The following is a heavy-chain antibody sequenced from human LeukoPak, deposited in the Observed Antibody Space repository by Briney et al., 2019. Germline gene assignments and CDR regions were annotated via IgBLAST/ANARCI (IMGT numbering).Heavy chain of an antibody. CDR2: IYYSGST. J-gene: IGHJ4*02. Sequence: MTSETLSLTCTVSGGSISSSSYYWGWIRQPPGKGLEWIGSIYYSGSTYYNPSLKSRVTISVDTSKNQFSLKLSSVTAADTAVYYCARHGRGWFPIYFDYWGQGTLVTVSS. D-gene: IGHD6-19*01. CDR3: ARHGRGWFPIYFDY. V-gene: IGHV4-39*01. CDR1: GGSISSSSYY.